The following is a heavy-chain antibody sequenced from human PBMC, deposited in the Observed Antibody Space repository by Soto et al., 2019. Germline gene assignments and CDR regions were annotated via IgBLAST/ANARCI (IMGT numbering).Heavy chain of an antibody. V-gene: IGHV4-59*01. D-gene: IGHD4-17*01. CDR1: GGSITSYY. Sequence: QVQLQESGPGLVKPSETLSLTCSVSGGSITSYYWNWIRQAPGKGLEWIGSFFYSGTTSYNPSLKSRVTISVDTSKNQFSLSLTSVTAADTAVYYCARGQTTVTPGDYWGQGTLVTVSS. CDR2: FFYSGTT. CDR3: ARGQTTVTPGDY. J-gene: IGHJ4*02.